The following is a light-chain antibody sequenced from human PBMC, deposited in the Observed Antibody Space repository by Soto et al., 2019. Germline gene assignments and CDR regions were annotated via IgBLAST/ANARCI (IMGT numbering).Light chain of an antibody. Sequence: DIQMTQSPSTLPASVGDRVTITCRASQTINNWLAWYQQKPGKAPKLLIYKTSSLQGGVPSRFSGSGSGTEFTLTISCLQPDDFATYYCQQYSSYSVYTFGQGTKVEIK. CDR2: KTS. CDR3: QQYSSYSVYT. CDR1: QTINNW. J-gene: IGKJ2*01. V-gene: IGKV1-5*03.